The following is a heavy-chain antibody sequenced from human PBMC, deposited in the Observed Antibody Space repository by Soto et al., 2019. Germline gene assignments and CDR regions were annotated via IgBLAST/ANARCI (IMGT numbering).Heavy chain of an antibody. CDR2: IIPIFGTA. J-gene: IGHJ4*02. V-gene: IGHV1-69*06. D-gene: IGHD3-22*01. CDR1: GGTFSSYA. CDR3: ARDSTYYYDSSGYYYHDY. Sequence: SVKVSCKASGGTFSSYAISWVRQAPGQGLERMGGIIPIFGTANYAQKFQGRVTITADKSTSTAYMELSSLRSEDTAVYYCARDSTYYYDSSGYYYHDYWGQGTLVTVSS.